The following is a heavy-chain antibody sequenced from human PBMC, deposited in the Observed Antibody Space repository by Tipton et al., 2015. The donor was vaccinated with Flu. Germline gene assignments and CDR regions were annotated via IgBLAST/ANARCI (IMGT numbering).Heavy chain of an antibody. CDR2: IYSSGNT. CDR1: GGSISSGSYY. J-gene: IGHJ4*02. D-gene: IGHD3-10*01. CDR3: ARATRYGSGSYYPFDY. Sequence: TLSLTCTVSGGSISSGSYYWSWIRQPAGKGLEWVGRIYSSGNTNYNPSLKSRVTTSVDTSKNQFSLKLSSVTAGDTAVYFCARATRYGSGSYYPFDYWGQGTVVTVSS. V-gene: IGHV4-61*02.